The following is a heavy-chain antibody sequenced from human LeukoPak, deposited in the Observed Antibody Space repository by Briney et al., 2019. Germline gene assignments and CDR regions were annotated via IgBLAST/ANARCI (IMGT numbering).Heavy chain of an antibody. CDR3: ARGTEYYFDY. D-gene: IGHD1-1*01. Sequence: GASVKVSCMASGYTFTGYYMHWVRQAPGQGLEWMGRINHNSGGTNYAQKFQGRVTMTRDTSISTAYMDLTRLRSDDTAVYYCARGTEYYFDYWGQETLVTVSS. CDR2: INHNSGGT. CDR1: GYTFTGYY. J-gene: IGHJ4*02. V-gene: IGHV1-2*06.